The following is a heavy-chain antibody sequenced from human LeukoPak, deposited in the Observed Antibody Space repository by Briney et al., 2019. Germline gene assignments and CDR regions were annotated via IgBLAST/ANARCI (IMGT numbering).Heavy chain of an antibody. Sequence: PSETPSLTCTVSGGSISSYYWSWIRQPPGKGLEWIGYIYYSGSTNYNPSLKSRVTISVDTSKNQFSLKLSSVTAADTAVYYCARCPDCTNGVPNGMDVWGQGTTVTVSS. J-gene: IGHJ6*02. D-gene: IGHD2-8*01. CDR2: IYYSGST. CDR3: ARCPDCTNGVPNGMDV. V-gene: IGHV4-59*08. CDR1: GGSISSYY.